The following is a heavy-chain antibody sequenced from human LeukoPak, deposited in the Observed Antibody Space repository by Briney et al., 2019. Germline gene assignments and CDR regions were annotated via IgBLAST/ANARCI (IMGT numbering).Heavy chain of an antibody. Sequence: ASVKVSCKASGYTFTSYGISLVRQAPGQGLEWMGWISSYNGNTNYAQKLPGRVTMTTDTSTSKAYMELRSLRSDDPAVYYCARVGFLGLVVPAAHNWFDPWGQGTLVTVSS. V-gene: IGHV1-18*01. CDR3: ARVGFLGLVVPAAHNWFDP. CDR1: GYTFTSYG. J-gene: IGHJ5*02. D-gene: IGHD2-2*01. CDR2: ISSYNGNT.